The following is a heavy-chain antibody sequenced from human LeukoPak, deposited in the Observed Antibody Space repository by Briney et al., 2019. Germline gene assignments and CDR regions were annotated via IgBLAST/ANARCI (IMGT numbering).Heavy chain of an antibody. CDR1: GFSFSNE. Sequence: GGSLRLSCSASGFSFSNEMNWVRQAPGKGLEWVSHISSSATSTYYADSVKGRFTISRDNAKNSLYLQMNSLRAEDTALYYCAELGITMIGGVWGKGTTVTISS. CDR3: AELGITMIGGV. V-gene: IGHV3-48*03. J-gene: IGHJ6*04. CDR2: ISSSATST. D-gene: IGHD3-10*02.